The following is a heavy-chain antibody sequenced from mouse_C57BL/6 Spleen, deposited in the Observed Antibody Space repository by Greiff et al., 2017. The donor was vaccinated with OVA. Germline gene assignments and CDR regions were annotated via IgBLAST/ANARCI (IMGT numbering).Heavy chain of an antibody. CDR3: AMGYYGSYWYFDV. D-gene: IGHD1-1*01. J-gene: IGHJ1*03. V-gene: IGHV1-26*01. Sequence: VQLQQSGPELVKPGASVKISCKASGYTFTDYYMHWVKQSPGKSLEWIGDINPNNGGTSYNQKFKGKATLTVDKSSSTAYMELRSLTSEDSAVYYCAMGYYGSYWYFDVWGTGTTVTVSS. CDR1: GYTFTDYY. CDR2: INPNNGGT.